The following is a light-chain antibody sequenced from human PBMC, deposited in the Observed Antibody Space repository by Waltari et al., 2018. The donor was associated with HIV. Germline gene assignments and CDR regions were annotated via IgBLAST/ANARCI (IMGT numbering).Light chain of an antibody. CDR1: STDVGHYDY. CDR3: SSYTTRSTVI. J-gene: IGLJ2*01. CDR2: EVS. Sequence: QSALTQPASVSGSPGQSITISCTGTSTDVGHYDYVSWYRQHPGKAPKLIIYEVSNRPSWVSNRFSGSKSVNTASLTISGLQAEDEADYYCSSYTTRSTVIFGGGTKLTVL. V-gene: IGLV2-14*01.